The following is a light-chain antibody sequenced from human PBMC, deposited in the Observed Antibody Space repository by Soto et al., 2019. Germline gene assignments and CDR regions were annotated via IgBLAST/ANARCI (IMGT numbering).Light chain of an antibody. CDR2: GAS. CDR1: QSVSSN. V-gene: IGKV3-15*01. Sequence: EIVMTQSPATLSVSPGERATLSCRASQSVSSNLAWYQQKPGQAPRLLIYGASTRATGIPARFSGSGSGTEFTPTISILQSEDFAVYYCQQYNNWPRTFGPGTKVDIK. J-gene: IGKJ3*01. CDR3: QQYNNWPRT.